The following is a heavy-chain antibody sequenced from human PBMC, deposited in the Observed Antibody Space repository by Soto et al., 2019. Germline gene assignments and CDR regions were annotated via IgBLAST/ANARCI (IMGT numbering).Heavy chain of an antibody. J-gene: IGHJ5*02. CDR3: ARERGYCTNGVCSNWFDP. Sequence: QVQLVQSGAEVKKPGASVKVSCKASGYTFTSYDINWVRQATGQGLEWMGWMNPNSGNTGYAQKFQGRVTMTRNTSIGTAYMELSSLRSEDTAVYYCARERGYCTNGVCSNWFDPWGQGTLVTVSS. CDR1: GYTFTSYD. D-gene: IGHD2-8*01. CDR2: MNPNSGNT. V-gene: IGHV1-8*01.